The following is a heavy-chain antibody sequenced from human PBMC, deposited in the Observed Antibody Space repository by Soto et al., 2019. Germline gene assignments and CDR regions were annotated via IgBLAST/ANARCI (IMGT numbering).Heavy chain of an antibody. Sequence: GGSLRLSCAASGFIFSDYGMHWVRQAPGKGLEWVAVIWYDGSNKYYGGSVKGRFSVSRDNSKNILYLQMNGLRVEDTAVFYCARDPSHGSGSYLDSWGQGTLVTVSS. CDR2: IWYDGSNK. D-gene: IGHD3-10*01. V-gene: IGHV3-33*01. CDR3: ARDPSHGSGSYLDS. CDR1: GFIFSDYG. J-gene: IGHJ4*02.